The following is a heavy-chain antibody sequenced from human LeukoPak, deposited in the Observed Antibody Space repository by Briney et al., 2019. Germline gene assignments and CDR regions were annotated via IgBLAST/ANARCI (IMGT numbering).Heavy chain of an antibody. Sequence: SETLSLTCTVSGGSISSSSYYWGWLRQPPGKGLEWIGSIYYSGSTYYNPSLKSRVTISVDTSKNQFSLRLSSVTAADTAVYYCARYISASGYFDYWGQGTLVTVSS. CDR1: GGSISSSSYY. V-gene: IGHV4-39*01. CDR2: IYYSGST. CDR3: ARYISASGYFDY. D-gene: IGHD6-13*01. J-gene: IGHJ4*02.